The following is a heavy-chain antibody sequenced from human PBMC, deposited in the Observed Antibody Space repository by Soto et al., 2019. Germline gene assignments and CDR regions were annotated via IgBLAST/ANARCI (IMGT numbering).Heavy chain of an antibody. CDR1: GFTFSSYA. D-gene: IGHD4-17*01. CDR2: ISRSGDTT. CDR3: AKHLMTTVTKGGLDN. V-gene: IGHV3-23*01. Sequence: GGSLRLSCAASGFTFSSYAMSWVRQAPGKGLEWVSAISRSGDTTYYADSVKGRFTVSRDNSKNTLYLQMNSLRAEDTAVHYCAKHLMTTVTKGGLDNWGKGTLVTVSS. J-gene: IGHJ4*02.